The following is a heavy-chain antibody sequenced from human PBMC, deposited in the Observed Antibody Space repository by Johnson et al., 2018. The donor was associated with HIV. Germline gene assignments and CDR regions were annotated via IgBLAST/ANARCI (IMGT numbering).Heavy chain of an antibody. CDR3: ARDKGLGDAFDI. Sequence: QVQLVESGGGVVQPGRSLRLSCAASGFTFSSYAMHWVRQAPGNGLEWVAFISYDGSNKYYADSVKGRFTISRDNSKNTLSLQMNSLRAEDTAVYYCARDKGLGDAFDIWGQGTMVTVSS. CDR1: GFTFSSYA. D-gene: IGHD3-16*01. J-gene: IGHJ3*02. CDR2: ISYDGSNK. V-gene: IGHV3-30*14.